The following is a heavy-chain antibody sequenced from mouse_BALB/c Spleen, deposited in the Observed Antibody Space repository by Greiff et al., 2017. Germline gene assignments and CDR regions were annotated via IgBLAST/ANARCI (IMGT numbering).Heavy chain of an antibody. CDR3: ARSYGNYVGWFAY. V-gene: IGHV14-1*02. J-gene: IGHJ3*01. D-gene: IGHD2-1*01. Sequence: VQLKQSGAELVRPGALVKLSCKASGFNIKDYYMHWVKQRPEQGLEWIGWIDPENGNTIYDPKFQGKASITADTSSNTAYLQLSSLTSEDTAVYYCARSYGNYVGWFAYWGQGTLVTVSA. CDR1: GFNIKDYY. CDR2: IDPENGNT.